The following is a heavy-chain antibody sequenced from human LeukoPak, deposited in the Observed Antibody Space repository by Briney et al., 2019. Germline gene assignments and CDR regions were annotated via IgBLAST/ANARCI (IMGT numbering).Heavy chain of an antibody. CDR1: GASVGSGGYY. V-gene: IGHV4-61*08. D-gene: IGHD1-26*01. Sequence: KTSETLSLTCTVSGASVGSGGYYCSWIRQPPGGGLEWIGYIYYISNTNYNPSLKSRVTMSVDPSKNQFSLKLNSVTAADTAVYYCARTQSQSGSYRYYFGYWGQGTLVTVSS. CDR2: IYYISNT. J-gene: IGHJ4*02. CDR3: ARTQSQSGSYRYYFGY.